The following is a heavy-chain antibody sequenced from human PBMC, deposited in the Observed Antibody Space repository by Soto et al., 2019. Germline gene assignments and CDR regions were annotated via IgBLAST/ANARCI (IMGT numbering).Heavy chain of an antibody. D-gene: IGHD3-22*01. CDR2: IYTSGST. CDR1: GGSISSYY. Sequence: XETLSLTCAVSGGSISSYYWSWIRQPAGKGLEWIGRIYTSGSTNYNPSLKSRVTMSVDTSKNQFSLKLSSVTAADTAVYYCARGRGYYDSSWVYYYGMDVWGQGTTVTSP. V-gene: IGHV4-4*07. CDR3: ARGRGYYDSSWVYYYGMDV. J-gene: IGHJ6*02.